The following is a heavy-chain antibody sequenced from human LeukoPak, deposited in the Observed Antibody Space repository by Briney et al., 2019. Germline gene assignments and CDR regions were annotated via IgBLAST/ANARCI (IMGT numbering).Heavy chain of an antibody. CDR2: ISSSSSTI. D-gene: IGHD4-17*01. J-gene: IGHJ6*02. CDR1: GFTFSSYS. CDR3: ARVDDYGDYVSTHYGMDV. Sequence: GGSLRLSCAASGFTFSSYSMNWVRQAPGKGLEWVSYISSSSSTIYYADSVKGRFTISRDNAKNSLYLQMNSLRAEDTAVYYCARVDDYGDYVSTHYGMDVWGQGTTVTVSS. V-gene: IGHV3-48*01.